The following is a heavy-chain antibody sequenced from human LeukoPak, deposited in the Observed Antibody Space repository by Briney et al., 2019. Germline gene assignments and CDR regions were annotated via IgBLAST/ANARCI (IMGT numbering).Heavy chain of an antibody. V-gene: IGHV3-20*04. CDR1: GFTFSNYE. D-gene: IGHD4-17*01. CDR3: ARGSNGDYGY. CDR2: INWNGGST. J-gene: IGHJ4*02. Sequence: GGSLRLSCAGSGFTFSNYEMNWVRQAPGKGLEWVSGINWNGGSTGYADSVKGRFTISRDNAKNSLYLQMNSLRAEDTALYYCARGSNGDYGYWGQGTLVTVSS.